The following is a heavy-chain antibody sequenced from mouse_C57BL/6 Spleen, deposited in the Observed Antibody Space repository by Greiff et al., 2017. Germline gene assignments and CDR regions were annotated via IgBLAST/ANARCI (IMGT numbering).Heavy chain of an antibody. J-gene: IGHJ2*01. D-gene: IGHD1-1*01. Sequence: QVQLQQPGAELVKPGASVKLSCKASGYTFTSYWMHWVKQRPGRGLEWIGRIDPNSGGTTYNEKFKSKATLTVDKPSSTAYMQLSSLTSEDSAVYYCARDYYGSSNGYWGQSTALTVSS. CDR1: GYTFTSYW. CDR3: ARDYYGSSNGY. CDR2: IDPNSGGT. V-gene: IGHV1-72*01.